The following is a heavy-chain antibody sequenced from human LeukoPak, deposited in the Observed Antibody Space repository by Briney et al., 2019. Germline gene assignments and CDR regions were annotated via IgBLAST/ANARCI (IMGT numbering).Heavy chain of an antibody. J-gene: IGHJ6*02. V-gene: IGHV4-34*01. CDR2: INHSGST. Sequence: PSETLSLTCAVYGGSFSGCYWSWIRQPPGKGLEWIGEINHSGSTNYNPSLKSRVTISVDTSKNQFSLKLSSVTAADTAVYYCARRVNYYDSSGYDYGMDVWGQGTTVTVSS. D-gene: IGHD3-22*01. CDR1: GGSFSGCY. CDR3: ARRVNYYDSSGYDYGMDV.